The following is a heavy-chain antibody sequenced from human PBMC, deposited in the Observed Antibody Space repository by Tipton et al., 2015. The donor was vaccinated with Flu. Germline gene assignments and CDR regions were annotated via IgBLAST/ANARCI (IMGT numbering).Heavy chain of an antibody. V-gene: IGHV4-59*01. D-gene: IGHD3-10*01. CDR1: GGSISTYY. J-gene: IGHJ4*02. CDR2: INYNGGT. Sequence: TLSLTCTVSGGSISTYYWSWIRQPPGKGLEWIGFINYNGGTDYNPSLKSRVTISVDTSRNQFSLNLKSVTAADTAVYYCARDRGWPAALDFWSQGILVAVSS. CDR3: ARDRGWPAALDF.